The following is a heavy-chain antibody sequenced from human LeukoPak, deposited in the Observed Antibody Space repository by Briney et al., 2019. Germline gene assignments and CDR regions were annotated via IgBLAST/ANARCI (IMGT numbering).Heavy chain of an antibody. CDR3: ARDIKTEVVTATFAH. Sequence: PGGSLRLSCAASGFTFSSYAMHWVRQAPGKGLEWVTLISYDGTNKYYADSVKGRFTISRDNSKNTLYLQMNSLRAEDTAVYYCARDIKTEVVTATFAHWGQGTLVTVSS. J-gene: IGHJ4*02. V-gene: IGHV3-30*04. CDR2: ISYDGTNK. CDR1: GFTFSSYA. D-gene: IGHD2-21*02.